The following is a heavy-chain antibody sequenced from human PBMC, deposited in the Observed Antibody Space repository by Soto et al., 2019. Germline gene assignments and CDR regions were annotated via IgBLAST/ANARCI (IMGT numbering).Heavy chain of an antibody. Sequence: PGGSLRLSCAVSGFTFSNYYIHWARQAPGKGLEWVSSIRSGRDTFYADSVKGRFSISRDDATSSVSLQMNSLRGEDTAVYFCAREETAWPLAYGLDVWGQGTTVTVS. CDR1: GFTFSNYY. D-gene: IGHD2-21*02. CDR2: IRSGRDT. J-gene: IGHJ6*02. V-gene: IGHV3-21*01. CDR3: AREETAWPLAYGLDV.